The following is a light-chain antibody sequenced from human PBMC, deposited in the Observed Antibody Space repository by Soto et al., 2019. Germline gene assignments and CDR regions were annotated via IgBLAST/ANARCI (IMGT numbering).Light chain of an antibody. CDR2: VGTGGIVG. Sequence: QPVLTQPPSASASLGASVTLTCTLSSGYSNYKVDWYQQRPGKGPRFVMRVGTGGIVGSKGDGIPDRFSVLGSGLNRYLTIKNIQEEDESDYHCGADHGSGSNFGVFGSGTQLTVL. CDR1: SGYSNYK. V-gene: IGLV9-49*01. CDR3: GADHGSGSNFGV. J-gene: IGLJ6*01.